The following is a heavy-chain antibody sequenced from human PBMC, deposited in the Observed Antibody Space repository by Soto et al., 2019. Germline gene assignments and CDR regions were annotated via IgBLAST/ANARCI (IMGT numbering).Heavy chain of an antibody. CDR3: ARDHHRYSGYDYVDY. Sequence: QVQLVESGGGLVKPGGSLRLSCAASGFTFSDYYMSWIRQAPGKGLEWVSYISSSSYTNYAESVKGRFTISRDNPKNSLYRQMNSLRAEDTAVYYCARDHHRYSGYDYVDYWGQGTLVTVSS. V-gene: IGHV3-11*05. CDR2: ISSSSYT. CDR1: GFTFSDYY. J-gene: IGHJ4*02. D-gene: IGHD5-12*01.